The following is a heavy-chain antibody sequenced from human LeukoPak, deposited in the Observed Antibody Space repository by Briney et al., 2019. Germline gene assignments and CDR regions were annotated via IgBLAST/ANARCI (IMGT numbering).Heavy chain of an antibody. CDR2: IYTSGST. J-gene: IGHJ3*02. CDR3: AREGGRSSSWFDAFDI. V-gene: IGHV4-4*07. Sequence: SETLSLTCTVSGGSISSYYWSWIRQPAGKGLEWIGRIYTSGSTNYNPSLKSRVTMSVDTSKNQFSLKLSSVTAADTAVYYCAREGGRSSSWFDAFDIWGQGAMVTVSS. D-gene: IGHD6-13*01. CDR1: GGSISSYY.